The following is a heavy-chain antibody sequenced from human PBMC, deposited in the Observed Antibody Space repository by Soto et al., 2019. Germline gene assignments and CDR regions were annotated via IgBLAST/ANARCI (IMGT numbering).Heavy chain of an antibody. CDR3: AKDGGREGYFGNWFDP. J-gene: IGHJ5*02. V-gene: IGHV1-69*15. D-gene: IGHD2-15*01. Sequence: QVQLVQSGAEVKKPGSSVKVSCKASGGTFSNYAITWVRQAPGQGLEWLGRIIPIFGTTDYAQKFQGRVTITADESTTTADMELSCLRSDDTAVYYCAKDGGREGYFGNWFDPWGQGTLVTVSS. CDR1: GGTFSNYA. CDR2: IIPIFGTT.